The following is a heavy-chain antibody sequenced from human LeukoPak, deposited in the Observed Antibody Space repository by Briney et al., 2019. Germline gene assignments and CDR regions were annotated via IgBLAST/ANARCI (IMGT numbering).Heavy chain of an antibody. J-gene: IGHJ4*02. Sequence: GGSLRLSCAASGFIVSSNYTSWVRQAPGKGLEWVSVIYSGGSTYYADSVKGRFTISRDNSKNTLYLQMNSLRAEDTAVYYCARRMIYDYWGQGTLVTVSS. V-gene: IGHV3-66*04. CDR3: ARRMIYDY. CDR1: GFIVSSNY. D-gene: IGHD2-8*01. CDR2: IYSGGST.